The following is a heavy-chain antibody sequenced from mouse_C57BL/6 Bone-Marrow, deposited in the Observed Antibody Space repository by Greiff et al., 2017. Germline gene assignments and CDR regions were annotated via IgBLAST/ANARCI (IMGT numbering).Heavy chain of an antibody. D-gene: IGHD2-5*01. CDR3: ARDAYYSNYVDWFAY. Sequence: QVQLQQPGAELVKPGASVKLSCKASGYTFTSYWMHWVKQRPGQGLEWIGMIHPNSGSTNYNEKFKSKAILTVDKSSSTAYMQLSSLTSEDSAVYYCARDAYYSNYVDWFAYWGQGTLVTVSA. J-gene: IGHJ3*01. CDR2: IHPNSGST. CDR1: GYTFTSYW. V-gene: IGHV1-64*01.